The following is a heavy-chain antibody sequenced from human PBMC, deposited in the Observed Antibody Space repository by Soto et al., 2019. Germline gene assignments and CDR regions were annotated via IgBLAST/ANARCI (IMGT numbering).Heavy chain of an antibody. V-gene: IGHV4-34*01. J-gene: IGHJ4*02. CDR2: INHSGST. CDR1: GGSFSGYY. CDR3: ARGLGRAVAGKTLRGYYFDY. D-gene: IGHD6-19*01. Sequence: QVQLQQWGAGLLKPSETLSLTCAVYGGSFSGYYWSCIRQPPGKGLEWIGEINHSGSTNYNPSLKGRVTISVDTSKNQFSLKLSSVTAADTAVYYCARGLGRAVAGKTLRGYYFDYWGQGTLVTVSS.